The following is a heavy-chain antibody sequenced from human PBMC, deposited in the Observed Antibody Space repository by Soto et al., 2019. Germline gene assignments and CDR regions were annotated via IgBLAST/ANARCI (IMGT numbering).Heavy chain of an antibody. V-gene: IGHV1-69*02. Sequence: QVQLVQSGAEVKKRESSVKVSCKASGDTFSFYTINWVRQAPGLGLEWMGRVNPIVSMSNYAQKFQGRVTITADKSTNTAYMQLSSLRSEDTAIYYCAASYGSGYRAFDYWGQGALVTVSS. CDR3: AASYGSGYRAFDY. J-gene: IGHJ4*02. CDR2: VNPIVSMS. CDR1: GDTFSFYT. D-gene: IGHD3-10*01.